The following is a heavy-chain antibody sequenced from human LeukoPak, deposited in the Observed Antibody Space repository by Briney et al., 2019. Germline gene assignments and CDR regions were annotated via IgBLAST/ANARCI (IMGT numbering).Heavy chain of an antibody. Sequence: SETLSLTCAVYGGSFSGYYWSWIRQPPGKGLEWIGEINHSGSTNYNPSLKSRVTISVDTSKNQSSLKLSSVTAADTAVYYCARGREYYDSSGYFYWGQGTLVTVSS. V-gene: IGHV4-34*01. CDR3: ARGREYYDSSGYFY. CDR1: GGSFSGYY. J-gene: IGHJ4*02. D-gene: IGHD3-22*01. CDR2: INHSGST.